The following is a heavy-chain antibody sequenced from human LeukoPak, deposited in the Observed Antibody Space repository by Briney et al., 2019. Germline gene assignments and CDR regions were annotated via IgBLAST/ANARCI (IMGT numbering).Heavy chain of an antibody. D-gene: IGHD3-10*01. CDR1: GGSVSSSSYY. J-gene: IGHJ4*02. V-gene: IGHV4-39*01. Sequence: SETLSLTCTVSGGSVSSSSYYWGWIRQPPGKGPEWIGSIYYSGSTYYDPSLKSRVTISVDTSKNQFSLKLNSVTAADTAVYYCARQDYYGSGLPGYWGQGTLVTVSS. CDR3: ARQDYYGSGLPGY. CDR2: IYYSGST.